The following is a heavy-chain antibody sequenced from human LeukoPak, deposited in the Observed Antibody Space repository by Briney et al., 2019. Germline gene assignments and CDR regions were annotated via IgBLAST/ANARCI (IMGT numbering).Heavy chain of an antibody. CDR3: AREYSSSWYYFDY. J-gene: IGHJ4*02. CDR2: INPNSGDT. D-gene: IGHD6-13*01. CDR1: EYTFTGYN. V-gene: IGHV1-2*02. Sequence: ASVKVSCKASEYTFTGYNMHWVRQAPGQGREWMGWINPNSGDTNYAQRFQGRVTMTRDTSISTAYMELSTLKSDDTAVYYCAREYSSSWYYFDYWGQGTLVTVSS.